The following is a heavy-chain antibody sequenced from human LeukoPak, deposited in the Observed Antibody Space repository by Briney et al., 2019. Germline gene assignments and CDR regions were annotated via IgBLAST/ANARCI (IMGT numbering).Heavy chain of an antibody. V-gene: IGHV3-23*01. D-gene: IGHD3-9*01. CDR2: ISGSGDST. CDR3: AKVGFGYYDILTDY. J-gene: IGHJ4*02. CDR1: GFTFSSYA. Sequence: GGSLRLSCAASGFTFSSYAMSWVRQAPGKGLEWVSTISGSGDSTYYADSVKGRFTISRDNSKNTLYLQMNSLRAEDTAVYHCAKVGFGYYDILTDYWGQGTLVTVSS.